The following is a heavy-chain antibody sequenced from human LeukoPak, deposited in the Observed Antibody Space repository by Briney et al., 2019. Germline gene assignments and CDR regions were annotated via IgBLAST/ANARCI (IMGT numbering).Heavy chain of an antibody. CDR1: GFTFSSYA. CDR3: ARDPLDY. Sequence: PGGSLRLSCAASGFTFSSYAMTWVRQAPGKGLEWVSTIRSGAYTYYADSVKGRFTLSRDNSKNTLYLQMDSLRAEDTAVYYCARDPLDYWGQGTLVTVSS. CDR2: IRSGAYT. J-gene: IGHJ4*02. V-gene: IGHV3-66*01.